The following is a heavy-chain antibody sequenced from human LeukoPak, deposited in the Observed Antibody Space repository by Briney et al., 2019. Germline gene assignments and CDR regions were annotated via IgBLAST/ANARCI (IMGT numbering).Heavy chain of an antibody. CDR2: INPNTGNP. Sequence: GASVKVSCKASGYIFTTFAIAWVRQVPGQGPEWLGWINPNTGNPTYAQGSTGRLVFSLDTSVNTAYLQISSLKAEDTAIYYCATVAPGVNYFDYWGQETLVTVSS. J-gene: IGHJ4*02. CDR1: GYIFTTFA. CDR3: ATVAPGVNYFDY. V-gene: IGHV7-4-1*02. D-gene: IGHD3-10*01.